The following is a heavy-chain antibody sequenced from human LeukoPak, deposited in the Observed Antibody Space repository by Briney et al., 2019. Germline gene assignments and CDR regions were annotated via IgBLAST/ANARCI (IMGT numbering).Heavy chain of an antibody. Sequence: SETLSLTCTVSGGSISSYYWSWIRQPPGKGLEWIGYIYYSGSTNYNPSLKSRVTISVDTSKNQFSLKLSSVTAADTAVYYCARGPGYDFWSGSNWFDPWGQGTLVTVSS. CDR2: IYYSGST. V-gene: IGHV4-59*01. CDR3: ARGPGYDFWSGSNWFDP. CDR1: GGSISSYY. D-gene: IGHD3-3*01. J-gene: IGHJ5*02.